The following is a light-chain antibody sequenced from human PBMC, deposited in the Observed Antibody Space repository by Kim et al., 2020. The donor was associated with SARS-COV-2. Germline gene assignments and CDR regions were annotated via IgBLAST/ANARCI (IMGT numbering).Light chain of an antibody. Sequence: QPVLTQPPSASGTPGQRVTISCSGSSSNIGSNIVNWYQHLPGTAPKLVLYSSNQRPSGVPDRFSGSRSGTSASLAISGLQSEDEADYICAAWDDSLGGPVFGGGTQLTVL. CDR1: SSNIGSNI. V-gene: IGLV1-44*01. CDR2: SSN. J-gene: IGLJ2*01. CDR3: AAWDDSLGGPV.